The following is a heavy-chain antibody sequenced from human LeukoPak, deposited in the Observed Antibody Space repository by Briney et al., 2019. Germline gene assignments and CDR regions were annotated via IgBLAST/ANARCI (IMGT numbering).Heavy chain of an antibody. D-gene: IGHD5-18*01. J-gene: IGHJ4*02. CDR2: ISYDGSNK. CDR1: GFTFSSYA. CDR3: ARAPRGYSYGQIALFDY. V-gene: IGHV3-30*04. Sequence: GGSLRLSCAASGFTFSSYAMHWVRQAPGKGLEWVAVISYDGSNKYYADSVKGRFTISRDNSKNTLYLQMNSLRAEDTAVYYCARAPRGYSYGQIALFDYWGQGTLVTFSS.